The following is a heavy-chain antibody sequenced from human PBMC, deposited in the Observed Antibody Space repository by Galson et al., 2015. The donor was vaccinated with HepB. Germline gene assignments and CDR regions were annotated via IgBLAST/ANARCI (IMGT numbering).Heavy chain of an antibody. CDR1: GFTFSNYA. CDR3: AEGELGDAFDI. D-gene: IGHD1-26*01. Sequence: SLRLSCAASGFTFSNYALSWVRQAPGQGLEWVAFISGTGSSTYYADSVKGRFTISRDNSKNTLYLQMNSLRAEDTAVYYCAEGELGDAFDIWGQGTMVTVSS. J-gene: IGHJ3*02. CDR2: ISGTGSST. V-gene: IGHV3-23*01.